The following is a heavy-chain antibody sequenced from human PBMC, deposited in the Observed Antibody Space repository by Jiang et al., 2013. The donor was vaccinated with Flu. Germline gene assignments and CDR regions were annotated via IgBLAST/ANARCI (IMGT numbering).Heavy chain of an antibody. V-gene: IGHV3-48*03. Sequence: VQLVESGGGLVQPGGSLRLSCAASGFTFSSYEMNWVRQAPGKGLEWVSYISSSGSTIYYADSVKGRFTISRDNAKNSLYLQMNSLRAEDTAVYYCARVSGYDFWSGLTHPYYYYGMDVWGQGDHGHRLL. J-gene: IGHJ6*02. D-gene: IGHD3-3*01. CDR1: GFTFSSYE. CDR3: ARVSGYDFWSGLTHPYYYYGMDV. CDR2: ISSSGSTI.